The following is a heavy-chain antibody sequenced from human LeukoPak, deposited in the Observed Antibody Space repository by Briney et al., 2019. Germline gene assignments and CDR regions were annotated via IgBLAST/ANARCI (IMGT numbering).Heavy chain of an antibody. CDR1: GGSISSYY. CDR3: ARRGVRGVISY. D-gene: IGHD3-10*01. CDR2: IYYSGST. Sequence: PSETLSLTCTVSGGSISSYYWSWIRQPPGKGLEWIGYIYYSGSTNYNPSLKSRVTISIDTSKNQFPLKLTSVTAADTAVYYCARRGVRGVISYWGQGTLVTVSS. J-gene: IGHJ4*02. V-gene: IGHV4-59*08.